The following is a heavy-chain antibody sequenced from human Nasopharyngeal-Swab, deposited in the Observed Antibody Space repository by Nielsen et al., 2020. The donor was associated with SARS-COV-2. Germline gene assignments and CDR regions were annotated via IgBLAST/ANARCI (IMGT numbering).Heavy chain of an antibody. V-gene: IGHV3-23*01. J-gene: IGHJ4*02. CDR2: ISGSGDISGSGGST. D-gene: IGHD2/OR15-2a*01. CDR1: GFPFRTYG. Sequence: GESLKISCVASGFPFRTYGMTWVRQAPGKGLEWVSAISGSGDISGSGGSTYYADSVKGRFTISRDNPKNTLSLQMNSLRADDTAVYYCAKDLRGPYFFWGQGTLVTVSS. CDR3: AKDLRGPYFF.